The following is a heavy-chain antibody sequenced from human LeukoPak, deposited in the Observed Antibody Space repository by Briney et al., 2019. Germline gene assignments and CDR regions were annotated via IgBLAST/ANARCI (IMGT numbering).Heavy chain of an antibody. CDR2: INHSGST. J-gene: IGHJ5*02. V-gene: IGHV4-39*07. D-gene: IGHD4-23*01. CDR1: GGSISSGDYY. CDR3: ARARGGNHSRWFDP. Sequence: PSETLSLTCTVSGGSISSGDYYWSWIRQPPGKGLEWIGEINHSGSTNYNPSLKSRVTISVDTSKNQFSLKLSSVTAADTAVYYCARARGGNHSRWFDPWGQGTLVTVSS.